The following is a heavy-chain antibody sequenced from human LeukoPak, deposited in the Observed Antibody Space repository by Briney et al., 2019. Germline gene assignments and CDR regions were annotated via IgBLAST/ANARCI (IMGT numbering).Heavy chain of an antibody. CDR1: GYTFTGYY. V-gene: IGHV1-2*02. CDR3: AREEEYYYGMDV. Sequence: ASVKVSCKASGYTFTGYYMHWVRQAPGQGLEWMGWINPNSGGTNYAQKFQGRVTITRDTSASTAYMELSSLRSEDTAVYYCAREEEYYYGMDVWGQGTTVTVSS. CDR2: INPNSGGT. J-gene: IGHJ6*02.